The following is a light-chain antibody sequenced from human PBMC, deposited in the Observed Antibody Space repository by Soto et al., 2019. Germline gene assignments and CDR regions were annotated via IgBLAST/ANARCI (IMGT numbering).Light chain of an antibody. CDR1: QSVSSSY. Sequence: EIELTQPPGTLSLSPGERATLSCRASQSVSSSYLTWYQQKPGQAPRLLIYGASSRATGIPDRFSGSGSGTDFTLTISRLEPEDFAVYYCQQYGSSPPITFGQGTRLEIK. CDR3: QQYGSSPPIT. J-gene: IGKJ5*01. CDR2: GAS. V-gene: IGKV3-20*01.